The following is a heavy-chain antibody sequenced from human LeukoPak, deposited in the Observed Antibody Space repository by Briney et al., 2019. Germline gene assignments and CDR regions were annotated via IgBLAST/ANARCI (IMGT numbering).Heavy chain of an antibody. CDR1: GGSISSYY. D-gene: IGHD5-24*01. CDR2: IYYSGST. CDR3: ARVEMATTFAFDI. V-gene: IGHV4-59*01. Sequence: PSETLSLTCTVSGGSISSYYWSWIRQPPGKGLEWIGYIYYSGSTNYNPSLKSRVTISVDTSKNQFSLKLSSVTAADTAVYYCARVEMATTFAFDIWGQGTMVTVSS. J-gene: IGHJ3*02.